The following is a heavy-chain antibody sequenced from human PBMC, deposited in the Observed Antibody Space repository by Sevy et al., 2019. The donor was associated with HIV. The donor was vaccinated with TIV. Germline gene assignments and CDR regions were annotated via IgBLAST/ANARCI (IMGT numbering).Heavy chain of an antibody. CDR2: ISSSSSTI. CDR3: ARDSGSYDWYFDL. CDR1: GFTFSSDS. J-gene: IGHJ2*01. D-gene: IGHD1-26*01. Sequence: GGSLRLSCAASGFTFSSDSMNWVRQAPGKELEWVSYISSSSSTIYYADSVKGRFTISRDNAKNSLYLQMNSLRAEDTAVYYCARDSGSYDWYFDLWGRGTLVTVSS. V-gene: IGHV3-48*01.